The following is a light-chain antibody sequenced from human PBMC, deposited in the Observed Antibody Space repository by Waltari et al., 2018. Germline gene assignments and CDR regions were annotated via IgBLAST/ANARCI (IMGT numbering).Light chain of an antibody. V-gene: IGKV1-33*01. CDR3: LQYDNLPSIT. CDR1: QDISNH. CDR2: DAS. J-gene: IGKJ5*01. Sequence: DIQMTQSPSSLSASVGDRVTITCQASQDISNHLNWYQQKPGNTPKLLIYDASTLETGVPSRFSGSGSGTDFTFTITSLQPEDIATYYCLQYDNLPSITFGQGTRLDIK.